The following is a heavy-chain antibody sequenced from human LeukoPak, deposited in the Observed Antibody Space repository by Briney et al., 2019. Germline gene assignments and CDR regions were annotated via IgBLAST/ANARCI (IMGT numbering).Heavy chain of an antibody. Sequence: GGSLRLSCAASGFTVSSNYMSWVRQAPGKGLEWLSIIYSGGSTYYADSVKGRFTISRDNSKNTLYLQMNSLRAEDTAVYYCARDVSGYYYYYGMDVWGQGTTVTVSS. J-gene: IGHJ6*02. CDR1: GFTVSSNY. D-gene: IGHD5/OR15-5a*01. CDR2: IYSGGST. CDR3: ARDVSGYYYYYGMDV. V-gene: IGHV3-53*01.